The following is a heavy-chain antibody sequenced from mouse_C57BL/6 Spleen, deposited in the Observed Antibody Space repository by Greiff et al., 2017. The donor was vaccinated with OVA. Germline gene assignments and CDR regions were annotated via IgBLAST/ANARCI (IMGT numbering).Heavy chain of an antibody. V-gene: IGHV1-69*01. CDR2: IDPSDSYT. CDR3: ARDYYGSNAMDY. CDR1: GYTFTSYW. Sequence: VQLQQPGAELVMPGASVKLSCKASGYTFTSYWMHWVKQRPGQGLEWIGEIDPSDSYTNYNQKFKGKSTLTVDKSSSTAYMQLSSLTSEDSAVYYCARDYYGSNAMDYWGQGTSGTVSS. J-gene: IGHJ4*01. D-gene: IGHD1-1*01.